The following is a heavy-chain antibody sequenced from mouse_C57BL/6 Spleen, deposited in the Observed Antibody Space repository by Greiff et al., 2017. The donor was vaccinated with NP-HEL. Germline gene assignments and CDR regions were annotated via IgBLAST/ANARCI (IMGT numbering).Heavy chain of an antibody. CDR3: AREGLLLGFAY. J-gene: IGHJ3*01. Sequence: QVQLQQPGAELVRPGSSVKLSCKASGYTFTSYWMHWVKQRPIQGLEWIGNIDPSDSETHYNQKFKDKATLTVDKSSSTAYMQLSSLTSEDSAVYYCAREGLLLGFAYWGQGTLVTVSA. D-gene: IGHD1-1*01. V-gene: IGHV1-52*01. CDR1: GYTFTSYW. CDR2: IDPSDSET.